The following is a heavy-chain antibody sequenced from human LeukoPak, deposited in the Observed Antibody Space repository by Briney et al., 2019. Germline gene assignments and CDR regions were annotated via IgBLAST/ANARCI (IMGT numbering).Heavy chain of an antibody. D-gene: IGHD6-6*01. CDR1: GFTFSTSN. CDR3: ARVAARLWR. J-gene: IGHJ4*02. CDR2: ISSSSSYI. Sequence: GGSLRLSCAASGFTFSTSNMNWVRQAPGKGLEWVSSISSSSSYIYYADSVKGRFTSSRDNAKNSLFLQMDSLRAEDTAVYYCARVAARLWRWGQGTLVTVSS. V-gene: IGHV3-21*01.